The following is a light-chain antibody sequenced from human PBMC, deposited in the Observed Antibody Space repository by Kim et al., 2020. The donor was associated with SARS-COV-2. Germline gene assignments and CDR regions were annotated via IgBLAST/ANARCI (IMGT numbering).Light chain of an antibody. CDR1: QSVDSST. CDR3: QQYGSSLYT. Sequence: EIVLTQSPGTLSLSPGDRATLTCRANQSVDSSTLAWHRQRPGQAPRLLIQGVSNRATGIPDRFTGSGSGTDFILTISRLEPEDFAVYYCQQYGSSLYTFGQGTKLEI. V-gene: IGKV3-20*01. J-gene: IGKJ2*01. CDR2: GVS.